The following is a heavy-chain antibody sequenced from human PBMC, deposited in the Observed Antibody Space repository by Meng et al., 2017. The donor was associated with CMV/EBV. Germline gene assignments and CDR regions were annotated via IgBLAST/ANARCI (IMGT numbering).Heavy chain of an antibody. V-gene: IGHV3-48*04. D-gene: IGHD3-3*01. Sequence: GESLKISCAASGFTFSSYSMNWVRQAPGKGLEWVSYISSSSSTIYYADSVKGRFTISRDNAKNSLYRQMNSLRAEDTAVYYCARGGNYDFWSGAPYFDYWGQGTLVTVSS. CDR2: ISSSSSTI. CDR1: GFTFSSYS. CDR3: ARGGNYDFWSGAPYFDY. J-gene: IGHJ4*02.